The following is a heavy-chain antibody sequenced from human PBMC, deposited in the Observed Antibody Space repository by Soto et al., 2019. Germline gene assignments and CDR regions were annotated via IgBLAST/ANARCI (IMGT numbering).Heavy chain of an antibody. CDR3: AREYYDILTGSSPLDY. J-gene: IGHJ4*02. V-gene: IGHV4-31*03. D-gene: IGHD3-9*01. CDR2: IYYSGST. Sequence: SETLSLTCTVSGGSISSGGYYWSWIRQHPGKGLEWIGYIYYSGSTYYNPSLKSRVTISVDTSKNQFSLKLSSVTAADTAVYYCAREYYDILTGSSPLDYWGQGTLVTVSS. CDR1: GGSISSGGYY.